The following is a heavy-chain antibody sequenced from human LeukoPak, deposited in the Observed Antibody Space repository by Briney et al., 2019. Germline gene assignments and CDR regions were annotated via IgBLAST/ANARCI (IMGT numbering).Heavy chain of an antibody. D-gene: IGHD3-10*01. J-gene: IGHJ6*03. CDR3: AKAGSPFFAFGDYYYMDV. Sequence: PGGSLRLSCAASGFTFDDYTMHWVRQAPGKGLEWVSLISWDGGSTYYADSVKGRFTISRDNIKNSLYLQMNSLRTEDTALYYCAKAGSPFFAFGDYYYMDVWGKGTTVTISS. CDR2: ISWDGGST. CDR1: GFTFDDYT. V-gene: IGHV3-43*01.